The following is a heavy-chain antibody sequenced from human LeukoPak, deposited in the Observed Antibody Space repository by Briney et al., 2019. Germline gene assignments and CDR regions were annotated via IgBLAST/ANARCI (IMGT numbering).Heavy chain of an antibody. Sequence: GGSLRLSCAASGFTFSSYSMNWVRQAPGKGLEWVSSISSSSSYIYYADSVKGRFTISRDNAKNSLYLQMNSLRAEDTAVYYCARGGARLPDHDYWGQGTLVTVSS. D-gene: IGHD1-14*01. J-gene: IGHJ4*02. CDR2: ISSSSSYI. CDR3: ARGGARLPDHDY. CDR1: GFTFSSYS. V-gene: IGHV3-21*01.